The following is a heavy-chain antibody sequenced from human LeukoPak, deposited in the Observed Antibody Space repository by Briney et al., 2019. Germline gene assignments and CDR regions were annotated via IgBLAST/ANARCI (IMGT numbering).Heavy chain of an antibody. V-gene: IGHV1-46*01. J-gene: IGHJ4*02. CDR1: GYTFTSYY. CDR2: INPGRGST. CDR3: ARERQRIGAAGNFDY. D-gene: IGHD6-13*01. Sequence: GASVKVSCKASGYTFTSYYIHWVRQARGQGLEWMGRINPGRGSTTYAQKFQGRVTMTRDTSTSTVYMELSSLRSEDTAVYYCARERQRIGAAGNFDYWGQGTLVTVSS.